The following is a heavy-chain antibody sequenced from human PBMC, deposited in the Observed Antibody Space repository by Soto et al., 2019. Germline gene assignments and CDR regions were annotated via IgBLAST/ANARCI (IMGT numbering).Heavy chain of an antibody. J-gene: IGHJ6*02. CDR3: AKNGQPPYYYYGLDV. CDR2: ISGHNGDA. V-gene: IGHV1-18*01. Sequence: GASVKVSCKASGYTFTRYGISWVRQAPGQGLEWMGWISGHNGDANYAQSFQGRVSMTIDTSTTTAYMELRTLTPDDTAVYYCAKNGQPPYYYYGLDVWGQGTTVTVSS. CDR1: GYTFTRYG. D-gene: IGHD2-8*01.